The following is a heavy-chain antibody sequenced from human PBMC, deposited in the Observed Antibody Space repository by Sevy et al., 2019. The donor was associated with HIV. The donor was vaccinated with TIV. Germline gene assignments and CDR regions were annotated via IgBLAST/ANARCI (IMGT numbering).Heavy chain of an antibody. D-gene: IGHD3-22*01. CDR2: IYSGGST. CDR1: TFSVTDNY. CDR3: ARDRYYDASGYYCYYYGLDV. Sequence: GGSLRLSCAASTFSVTDNYMSWVRQAPGKGLEWVSTIYSGGSTFYADSVKGRVTISRDNSKNTQYLQMNSLRAEDTAVYYCARDRYYDASGYYCYYYGLDVWGQGTTVTVSS. J-gene: IGHJ6*02. V-gene: IGHV3-66*01.